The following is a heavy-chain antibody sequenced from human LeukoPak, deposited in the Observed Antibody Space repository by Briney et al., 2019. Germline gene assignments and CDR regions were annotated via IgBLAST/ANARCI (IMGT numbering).Heavy chain of an antibody. Sequence: TSETLSLTCTVSGGSISSGSYYWSWIRQPAGKGLEWIGRIYTSGSTNYTPSLKSRVTISVDTSKNQSSLKLSSVTAADTAVYYCARELDYSNYGYFDYWGQGTLVTVSS. CDR2: IYTSGST. CDR1: GGSISSGSYY. V-gene: IGHV4-61*02. D-gene: IGHD4-11*01. J-gene: IGHJ4*02. CDR3: ARELDYSNYGYFDY.